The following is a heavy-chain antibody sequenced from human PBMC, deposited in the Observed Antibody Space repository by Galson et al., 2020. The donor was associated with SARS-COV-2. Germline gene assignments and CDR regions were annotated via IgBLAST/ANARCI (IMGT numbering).Heavy chain of an antibody. CDR2: ISNSGNT. D-gene: IGHD5-18*01. Sequence: ETLSLTCTVSGGSISNYYWSWLRQPPGKGLEWLGHISNSGNTHYNPSLQSRVTISVDTSKNQFSLKLNFVNAADTAVYYCARYRIDSSGYRGDYYLDFWGRGALGTVSS. J-gene: IGHJ4*02. V-gene: IGHV4-59*01. CDR1: GGSISNYY. CDR3: ARYRIDSSGYRGDYYLDF.